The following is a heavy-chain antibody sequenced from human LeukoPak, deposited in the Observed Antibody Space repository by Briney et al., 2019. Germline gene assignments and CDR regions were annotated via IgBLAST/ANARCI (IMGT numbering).Heavy chain of an antibody. V-gene: IGHV3-23*01. Sequence: GGSLRLSCTASGFTFCSYAMSWVRPAPGTGLGWGSTNSGSGAGTYYTDSVKGRFTISRDNSTNTLSLQINTLRAEDTAVFYCAKGPGYSYSPYYFDYWGQGTLVTVSS. D-gene: IGHD5-18*01. CDR1: GFTFCSYA. CDR3: AKGPGYSYSPYYFDY. J-gene: IGHJ4*02. CDR2: NSGSGAGT.